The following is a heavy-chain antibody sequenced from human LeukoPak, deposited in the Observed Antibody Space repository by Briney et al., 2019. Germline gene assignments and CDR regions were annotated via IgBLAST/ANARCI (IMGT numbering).Heavy chain of an antibody. D-gene: IGHD3-10*01. CDR2: ISYDGSNK. CDR3: AKDRGFDY. Sequence: GGSLRHSCAASGFTFSSYGMHWVRQAPGKGLEWVAVISYDGSNKYYADSVKGRFTISRDNSKNTLYLQMDSLRAEDTAVYYCAKDRGFDYWGQGTLVTVSS. V-gene: IGHV3-30*18. J-gene: IGHJ4*02. CDR1: GFTFSSYG.